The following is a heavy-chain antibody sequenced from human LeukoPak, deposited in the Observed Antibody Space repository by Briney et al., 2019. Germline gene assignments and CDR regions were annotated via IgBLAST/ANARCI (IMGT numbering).Heavy chain of an antibody. CDR3: AKDLSSAITSALVLDV. CDR2: ISWNSGSI. Sequence: SGGSLRLSCAASGFTFSSYSMNWVRQAPGKGLEWVSGISWNSGSIGYADSVKGRFTISRDNAKNSLYLQMNSLRAEDMALYYCAKDLSSAITSALVLDVWGQGTTV. D-gene: IGHD3-22*01. V-gene: IGHV3-9*03. CDR1: GFTFSSYS. J-gene: IGHJ6*02.